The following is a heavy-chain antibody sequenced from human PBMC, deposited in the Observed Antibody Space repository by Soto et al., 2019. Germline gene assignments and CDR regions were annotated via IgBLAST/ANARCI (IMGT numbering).Heavy chain of an antibody. CDR1: GFSFSTYT. CDR2: ISSSSGSL. Sequence: GGSLRLSCAASGFSFSTYTMSWVRRAPGKGLEWVSSISSSSGSLSYADSVKGRFSISRDNPKHTLYLQMNSLRAEDTAVYYCARDTMVVVVAAMYNWFDPWGQGTLVTVSS. V-gene: IGHV3-23*01. CDR3: ARDTMVVVVAAMYNWFDP. D-gene: IGHD2-15*01. J-gene: IGHJ5*02.